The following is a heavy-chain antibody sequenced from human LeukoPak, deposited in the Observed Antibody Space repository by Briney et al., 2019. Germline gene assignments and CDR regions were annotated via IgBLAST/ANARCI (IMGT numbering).Heavy chain of an antibody. V-gene: IGHV1-8*01. J-gene: IGHJ4*02. CDR1: GYTFTSYD. CDR3: ARGWYYDFWSGYYTGFLLYDSSGYYFDY. Sequence: ASVNVSCKASGYTFTSYDINWVRQATGQGLEWMGWMNPNSGNTGYAQKFQGRVTMTRNTSISTAYMELSSLRSEDTAVYYCARGWYYDFWSGYYTGFLLYDSSGYYFDYWGQGTLVIVSS. CDR2: MNPNSGNT. D-gene: IGHD3-3*01.